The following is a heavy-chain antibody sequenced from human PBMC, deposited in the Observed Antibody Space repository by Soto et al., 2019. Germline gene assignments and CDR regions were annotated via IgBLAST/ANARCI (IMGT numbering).Heavy chain of an antibody. J-gene: IGHJ4*02. CDR1: GFSLSTSGVG. V-gene: IGHV2-5*01. D-gene: IGHD2-2*01. CDR2: IYWNNDK. Sequence: SGPTLVNPTQTLTLTCTFSGFSLSTSGVGVGWIRQPPGKALEWLALIYWNNDKRYSPSLKSRLTITKDTSKNQVVLKMTNMDPVDTATYYCAHSTFSLAGISGYCSSTSCLYYFDYWGKGTLVTVSS. CDR3: AHSTFSLAGISGYCSSTSCLYYFDY.